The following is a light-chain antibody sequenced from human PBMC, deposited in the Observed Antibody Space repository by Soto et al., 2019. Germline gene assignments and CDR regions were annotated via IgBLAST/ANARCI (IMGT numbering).Light chain of an antibody. Sequence: DIQMTQSPSTLSASVGDRVTITCRASESINGWLAWYQQKPGKAPKLVIFKASTLESGVPSRFSGSGSGTEFTLSISSLQPDDFATYYCQQYNSYPRTFGQGTKVEIK. J-gene: IGKJ1*01. CDR3: QQYNSYPRT. V-gene: IGKV1-5*03. CDR2: KAS. CDR1: ESINGW.